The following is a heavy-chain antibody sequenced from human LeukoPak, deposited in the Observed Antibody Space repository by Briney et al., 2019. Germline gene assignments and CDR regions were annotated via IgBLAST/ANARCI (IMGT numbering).Heavy chain of an antibody. D-gene: IGHD6-6*01. V-gene: IGHV3-30*18. CDR1: GFTFSSYG. J-gene: IGHJ4*02. CDR3: AKDGQNIAARRGPLDY. Sequence: PGRSLILSCAASGFTFSSYGMHWVRQAPGKGLEWVAVISYDGSNKYYADSVKGRFTISRDNSKNTLYLQMNSLRAEDTAVYYCAKDGQNIAARRGPLDYWGQGTLVTVSS. CDR2: ISYDGSNK.